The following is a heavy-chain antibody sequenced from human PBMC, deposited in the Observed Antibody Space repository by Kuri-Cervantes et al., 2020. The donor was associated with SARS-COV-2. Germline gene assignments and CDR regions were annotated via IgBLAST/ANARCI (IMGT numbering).Heavy chain of an antibody. J-gene: IGHJ4*02. CDR1: GYTFTSYD. D-gene: IGHD3-9*01. CDR2: MNPNSGNT. CDR3: ARKGDWAYFDY. Sequence: ASVKVSCKASGYTFTSYDINWVRQATGQGLEWMGWMNPNSGNTGYAQKFQGRVTITRNTSISTAYMELSSLRSDDTAVYYCARKGDWAYFDYWGQGTLVTVSS. V-gene: IGHV1-8*03.